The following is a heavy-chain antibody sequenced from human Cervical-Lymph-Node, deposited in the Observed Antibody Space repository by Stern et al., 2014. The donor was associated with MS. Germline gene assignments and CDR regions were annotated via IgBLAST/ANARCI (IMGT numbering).Heavy chain of an antibody. V-gene: IGHV1-69*12. CDR1: GDTFTSHA. D-gene: IGHD1-26*01. J-gene: IGHJ4*02. CDR3: ARAGGCTVGYYVDY. CDR2: IMPSVGTT. Sequence: HVQLLESGPALNNPPSPLNVSCQTSGDTFTSHAINWVRQAPGQGLEWIAGIMPSVGTTNHAQTLRDRVTIAADESTSTVYMELSSLRSEDTAVYFCARAGGCTVGYYVDYWGQGTLVTVSS.